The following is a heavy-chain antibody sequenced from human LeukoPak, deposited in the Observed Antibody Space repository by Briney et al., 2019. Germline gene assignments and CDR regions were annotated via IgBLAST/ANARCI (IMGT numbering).Heavy chain of an antibody. CDR2: INGDGDNT. D-gene: IGHD5-12*01. V-gene: IGHV3-64*01. CDR1: GFTFGTYS. J-gene: IGHJ4*02. CDR3: ARVNRGYDY. Sequence: AGGSLRLSCAASGFTFGTYSMHWVRQAPGKGLEYVSAINGDGDNTFYANSVMGRSTISRDNSKNTLYLQMGSLRPEDMAVYYCARVNRGYDYWGQGTLVTVSS.